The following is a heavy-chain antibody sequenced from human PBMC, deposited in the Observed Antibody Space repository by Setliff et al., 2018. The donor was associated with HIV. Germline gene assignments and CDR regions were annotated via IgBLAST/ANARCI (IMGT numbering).Heavy chain of an antibody. V-gene: IGHV4-39*01. Sequence: SETLSLTCTVSGGSIRSSSYYWGWIRQPPGKGLEWIGSIYYSGSTNYNPSIKSRVTISVDSSKNQFSLKLSSVTAADTAVYYCASLPPLYDSSGYYFDYWGQGTLVTVSS. CDR2: IYYSGST. J-gene: IGHJ4*02. D-gene: IGHD3-22*01. CDR1: GGSIRSSSYY. CDR3: ASLPPLYDSSGYYFDY.